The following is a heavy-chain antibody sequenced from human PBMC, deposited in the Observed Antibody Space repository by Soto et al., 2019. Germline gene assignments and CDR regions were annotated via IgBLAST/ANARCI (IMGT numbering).Heavy chain of an antibody. CDR1: GFTFSSYA. J-gene: IGHJ4*02. V-gene: IGHV3-23*01. CDR2: ISGSGGST. Sequence: EVQLLESGGGLVQPGGSLRLSCAASGFTFSSYAMSWVRQAPGKGLEWVSAISGSGGSTYYADSVQGRFTISRDNPNNTLYLQMNSLRAEDTAVYYCAKDLSHPHACDYWGQGTLVTVSS. CDR3: AKDLSHPHACDY. D-gene: IGHD2-2*01.